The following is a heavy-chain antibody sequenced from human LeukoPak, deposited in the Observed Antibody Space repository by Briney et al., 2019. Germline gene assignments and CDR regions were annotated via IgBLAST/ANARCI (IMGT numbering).Heavy chain of an antibody. CDR3: ARGQIVYSFDRSGYFDY. CDR1: GYTFTSYE. J-gene: IGHJ4*02. CDR2: MNPDSGNT. Sequence: GASVKVSCKASGYTFTSYEINWVRPATGQGLEWMGWMNPDSGNTGYAQQFQGRVTMTRNTSISTAYMELSSLRSEDTAVYYCARGQIVYSFDRSGYFDYWGQGNLVTVSS. V-gene: IGHV1-8*01. D-gene: IGHD3-22*01.